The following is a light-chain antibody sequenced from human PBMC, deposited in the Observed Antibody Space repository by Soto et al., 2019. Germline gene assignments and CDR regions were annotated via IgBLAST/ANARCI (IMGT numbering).Light chain of an antibody. CDR1: SSDVGGYNY. CDR2: EVS. J-gene: IGLJ2*01. Sequence: QSALTQPPSASGSPGQSVTISCTGTSSDVGGYNYVSWYQQHPGKAPKLMVYEVSKRPSGVPDRFSGSKSGNTASLNVSGLQAEDEADYYCSSYAGSNPVVFGGGTQLTVL. V-gene: IGLV2-8*01. CDR3: SSYAGSNPVV.